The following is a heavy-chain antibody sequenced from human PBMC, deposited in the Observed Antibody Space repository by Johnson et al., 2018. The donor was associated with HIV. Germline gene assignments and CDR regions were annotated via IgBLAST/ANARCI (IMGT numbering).Heavy chain of an antibody. CDR3: AKVRCGGDCLDAFDI. V-gene: IGHV3-23*04. J-gene: IGHJ3*02. CDR2: ISGSAGIT. Sequence: VQLVESGGGVVQPGGSLRLSCAASGFTFSNYAMSWVRQAPGKGLEWVSAISGSAGITYYADSVEGRFTISRDNSRNTLYLQMNSLRTEDTAVYYCAKVRCGGDCLDAFDIWGQGTMVTVSS. D-gene: IGHD2-21*02. CDR1: GFTFSNYA.